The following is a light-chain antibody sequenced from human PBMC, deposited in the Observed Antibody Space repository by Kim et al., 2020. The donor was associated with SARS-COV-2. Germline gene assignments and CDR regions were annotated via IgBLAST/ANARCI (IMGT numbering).Light chain of an antibody. CDR3: QVWDSSSDHP. CDR2: YDS. J-gene: IGLJ2*01. V-gene: IGLV3-21*04. CDR1: NIGSKS. Sequence: VAPGKTARSTCGGNNIGSKSVHWYQQKPGQAPVLVIYYDSDRPSGIPERFSGSNSGNTATLTISRVEAGDEADYYCQVWDSSSDHPFGGGTKLTVL.